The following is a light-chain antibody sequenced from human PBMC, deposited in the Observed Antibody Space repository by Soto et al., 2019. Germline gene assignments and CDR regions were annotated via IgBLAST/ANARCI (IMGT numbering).Light chain of an antibody. Sequence: EIVLTQSPATLSLSPGERATLSCRTSESISNYLAWYQQKPGQPPRLLIYDASNRAPGIPARFSGSGSRTEFTLTISSLEPEDFADYYCQQRSNWPPVTFGQGTRLEIK. CDR1: ESISNY. J-gene: IGKJ5*01. V-gene: IGKV3-11*01. CDR3: QQRSNWPPVT. CDR2: DAS.